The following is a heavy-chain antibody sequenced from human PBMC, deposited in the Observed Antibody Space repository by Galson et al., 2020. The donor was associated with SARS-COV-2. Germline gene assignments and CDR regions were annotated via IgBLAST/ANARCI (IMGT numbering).Heavy chain of an antibody. CDR2: ISGSGGST. CDR3: AKGKGGYSYGYAY. CDR1: GFTFSSYA. Sequence: GGSLRLSCAASGFTFSSYAMSWVRQAPGKGLEWVSAISGSGGSTYYADSVQGRFTISRDNSKNTLYLQMNSLRAEDTAVYYCAKGKGGYSYGYAYWGQGTLVTVSS. D-gene: IGHD5-18*01. V-gene: IGHV3-23*01. J-gene: IGHJ4*02.